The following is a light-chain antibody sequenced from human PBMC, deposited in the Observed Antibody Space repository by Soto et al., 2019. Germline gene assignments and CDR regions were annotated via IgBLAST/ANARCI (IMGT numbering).Light chain of an antibody. CDR3: CSYADYSDSWV. J-gene: IGLJ3*02. Sequence: QSALTQPRSVSGSPGQSVTISCTGTSSDVGGYNYVSWYQQHPGKAPKVMIYDVTRRPSGVPDRFSGSKSGNTASLTISGLQAEDEADYYCCSYADYSDSWVFGGGPKLTVL. CDR2: DVT. V-gene: IGLV2-11*01. CDR1: SSDVGGYNY.